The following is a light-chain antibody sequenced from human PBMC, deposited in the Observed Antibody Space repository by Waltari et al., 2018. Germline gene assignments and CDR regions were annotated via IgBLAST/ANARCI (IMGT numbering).Light chain of an antibody. CDR1: GSNIGAGHD. CDR3: QSYDTSLSVV. J-gene: IGLJ3*02. V-gene: IGLV1-40*01. Sequence: QSVLTQPPSVSGAPGQRVTISCTGRGSNIGAGHDVHWYHQVPRTAPKLLIYGSTSRPLGVPDRFFGSTSGTSASLTITGLQVEDEGDYYCQSYDTSLSVVFGGGTKLTVL. CDR2: GST.